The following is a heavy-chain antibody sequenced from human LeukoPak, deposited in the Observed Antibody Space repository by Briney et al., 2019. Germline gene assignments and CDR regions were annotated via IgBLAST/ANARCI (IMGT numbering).Heavy chain of an antibody. Sequence: ASVKVSCKASGYTFTGYYMHWVRQAPGQGLEWMGWINPNSGGTNYAQKFQGRVTMTRDTSTSTAYMELSRLRSDDTAVYYCARVHYYDSSGYYSWGQGTLVTVSS. D-gene: IGHD3-22*01. CDR1: GYTFTGYY. V-gene: IGHV1-2*02. CDR2: INPNSGGT. CDR3: ARVHYYDSSGYYS. J-gene: IGHJ4*02.